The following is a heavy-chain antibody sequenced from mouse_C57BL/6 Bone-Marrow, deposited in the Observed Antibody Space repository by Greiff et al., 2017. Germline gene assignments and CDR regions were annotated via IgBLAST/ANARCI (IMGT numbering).Heavy chain of an antibody. CDR3: ARDPSWVYYFDY. CDR1: GYTFTSYW. V-gene: IGHV1-64*01. D-gene: IGHD4-1*01. J-gene: IGHJ2*01. CDR2: IHPNSGST. Sequence: QVQLQQPGAELVKPGASVKLSCKASGYTFTSYWMHWVKQRPGQGLEWIGMIHPNSGSTNYNEKFKSKATLTVDKSSSTAYMQLSSLTSADSAVYYCARDPSWVYYFDYWGQGTTLTVSA.